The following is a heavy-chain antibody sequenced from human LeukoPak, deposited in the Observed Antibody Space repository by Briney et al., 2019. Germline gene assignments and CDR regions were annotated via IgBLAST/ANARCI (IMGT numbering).Heavy chain of an antibody. CDR3: ARDSLGGSCYVS. V-gene: IGHV3-7*04. CDR2: IKQDGSET. J-gene: IGHJ5*02. D-gene: IGHD3-22*01. CDR1: GFTVSSYY. Sequence: GGSLRLSCAASGFTVSSYYMTWVRQAPGKGLEWVANIKQDGSETYYLDSVKGRFTISRDNAKNSLYLQMNNVRAEDTAVYYCARDSLGGSCYVSWGQGTLVTVSS.